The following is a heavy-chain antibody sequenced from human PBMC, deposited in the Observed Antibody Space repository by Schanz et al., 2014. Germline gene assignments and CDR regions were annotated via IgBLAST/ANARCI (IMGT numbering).Heavy chain of an antibody. CDR3: ARVSMDFERAKSYYDYMDV. D-gene: IGHD1-1*01. Sequence: VQLLASGGTLIQPGGSLRLSCAASGFTFSNYAMTWVRQAPGQGLEWMGWMNPNSGDTGYPRKFQDRVTMTRNTSISTACIELNSRTSEDTAVYSCARVSMDFERAKSYYDYMDVWGKGTPVTVSS. V-gene: IGHV1-8*02. CDR2: MNPNSGDT. CDR1: GFTFSNYA. J-gene: IGHJ6*03.